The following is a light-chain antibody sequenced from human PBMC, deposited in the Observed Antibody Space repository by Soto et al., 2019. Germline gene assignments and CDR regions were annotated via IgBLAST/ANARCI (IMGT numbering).Light chain of an antibody. CDR1: QNVDTK. Sequence: VMTQSPAKLSVSPGEGVTLFCRASQNVDTKLAWYQMKPGQDPRLLIYASSTRAAGIPGTFSGRGSGKQFRLTISSVQSEDSADYYFQQYYHWGIAFGGGTKVEI. V-gene: IGKV3D-15*01. J-gene: IGKJ4*01. CDR2: ASS. CDR3: QQYYHWGIA.